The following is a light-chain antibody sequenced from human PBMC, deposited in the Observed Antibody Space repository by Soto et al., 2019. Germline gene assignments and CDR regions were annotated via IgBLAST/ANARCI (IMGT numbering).Light chain of an antibody. CDR1: QGIRND. CDR2: GAS. CDR3: LQDYNYPRT. Sequence: AIQMTQSPSSLSASVGDKVTITCRASQGIRNDLGWYQQRPGKAPKLLIYGASSLQSGVPSRFSGSGSGTDFTLTISSLQPEDFATYYCLQDYNYPRTFGQGTKVDSK. J-gene: IGKJ1*01. V-gene: IGKV1-6*01.